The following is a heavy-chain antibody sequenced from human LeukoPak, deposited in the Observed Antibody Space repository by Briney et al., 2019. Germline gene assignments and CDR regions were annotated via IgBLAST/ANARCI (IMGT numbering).Heavy chain of an antibody. V-gene: IGHV3-30*18. D-gene: IGHD6-19*01. CDR3: AKDAAYSSGALDY. CDR1: GFTFSSYG. J-gene: IGHJ4*02. Sequence: GGSLRLSCAASGFTFSSYGMHWVRQAPGKGLEWVAVISYDGSNKYYADSVKGRFTISRDNSKNTLYLQMNSLRAEDTAVYYCAKDAAYSSGALDYSGQGTLVTVSS. CDR2: ISYDGSNK.